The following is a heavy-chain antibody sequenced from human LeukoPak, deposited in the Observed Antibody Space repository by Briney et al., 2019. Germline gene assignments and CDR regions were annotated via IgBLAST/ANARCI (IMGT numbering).Heavy chain of an antibody. Sequence: SETLSLTCTVSGGSISGDYGSWIRQPPGKGLEWIGYIYYSGSTNYNPSLKSRVTISVDTSKNQFSLKLSSVTAADTAVYYCARDSPMITFARDYGMDIWGQGTTVTVSS. V-gene: IGHV4-59*01. CDR1: GGSISGDY. J-gene: IGHJ6*02. CDR3: ARDSPMITFARDYGMDI. D-gene: IGHD3-16*01. CDR2: IYYSGST.